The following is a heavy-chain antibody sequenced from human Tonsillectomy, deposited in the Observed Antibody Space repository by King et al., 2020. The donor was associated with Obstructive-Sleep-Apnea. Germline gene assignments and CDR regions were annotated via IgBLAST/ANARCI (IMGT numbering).Heavy chain of an antibody. CDR3: ARVSGGYSYGWLDY. Sequence: EVQLVESGGGLVKPGGSLRLSCAASGFTFSSYSMNWVRQAPGKGLEWVSSIRSSSSYIYYADSVKGRFTISRDNAKNSLYLQMNSLRAEDTAVYYCARVSGGYSYGWLDYWGQGTLVTVSS. CDR2: IRSSSSYI. D-gene: IGHD5-18*01. V-gene: IGHV3-21*01. J-gene: IGHJ4*02. CDR1: GFTFSSYS.